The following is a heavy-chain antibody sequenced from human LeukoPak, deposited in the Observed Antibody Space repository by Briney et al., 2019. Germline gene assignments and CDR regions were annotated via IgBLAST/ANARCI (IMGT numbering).Heavy chain of an antibody. D-gene: IGHD2/OR15-2a*01. CDR2: IFYLGST. Sequence: PSETLSLTCTVSGDSITSGNYYWSWIRQPPGKDLEWIGYIFYLGSTYYNPSLRSRVSISVNTFQNQFSLKLTAVTAADTAVYYCARKYPDHWFDPWGQGTLVTVSS. V-gene: IGHV4-30-4*01. J-gene: IGHJ5*02. CDR3: ARKYPDHWFDP. CDR1: GDSITSGNYY.